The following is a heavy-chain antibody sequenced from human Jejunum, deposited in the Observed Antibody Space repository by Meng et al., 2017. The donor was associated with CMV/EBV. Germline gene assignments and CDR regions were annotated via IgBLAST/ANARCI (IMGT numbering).Heavy chain of an antibody. V-gene: IGHV4-39*07. D-gene: IGHD1-26*01. CDR1: GGSISSNTYY. CDR3: ARVSVGASYYFDY. Sequence: GGSISSNTYYWGWIRQPPGKDLEWIGIFYYSGYTYYNPSLKSRVTISIDTSKNQFSLKLSSVTAADTAVYYCARVSVGASYYFDYWGPGTLVTVSS. J-gene: IGHJ4*02. CDR2: FYYSGYT.